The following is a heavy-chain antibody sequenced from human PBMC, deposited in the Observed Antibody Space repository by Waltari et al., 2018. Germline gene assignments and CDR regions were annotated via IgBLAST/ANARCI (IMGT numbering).Heavy chain of an antibody. CDR1: GFTFSSYA. D-gene: IGHD3-3*01. CDR3: AKNPEWLLFLFDY. CDR2: ISGSCGST. J-gene: IGHJ4*02. Sequence: EVQLLESGGGLVQPGGSLRLSCAASGFTFSSYAMSWVRQAPGKGLEWVSAISGSCGSTYYADSVKGRFTISRDNSKNTLYLQMNSLRAEDTAVYYCAKNPEWLLFLFDYWGQGTLVTVSS. V-gene: IGHV3-23*01.